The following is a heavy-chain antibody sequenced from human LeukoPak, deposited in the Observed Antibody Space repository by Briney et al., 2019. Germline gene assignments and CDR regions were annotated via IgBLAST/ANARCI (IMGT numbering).Heavy chain of an antibody. V-gene: IGHV1-2*02. CDR2: INPDSGGT. CDR1: GYTFAGYY. J-gene: IGHJ4*02. D-gene: IGHD3-10*01. CDR3: ARDLGDTYGSVGDFDY. Sequence: ASVKVSCKASGYTFAGYYMHWVRQAPGQGLEWMGWINPDSGGTIYAQNFQGRVTMTRDTSISTAYMELSSLRSDDTAVYYCARDLGDTYGSVGDFDYWGQGTLVTVSS.